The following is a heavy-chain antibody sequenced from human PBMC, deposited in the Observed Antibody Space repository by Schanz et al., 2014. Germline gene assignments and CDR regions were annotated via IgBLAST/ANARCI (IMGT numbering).Heavy chain of an antibody. CDR2: INSDGTKR. Sequence: QVRLVESGGGVVQPGRSLRLSCAASGFTLSSYGMHWVRQAPGKGLEWVAFINSDGTKRFYADSVKGRFTISRDNSKNTLFLQMNSLRAEDTAVYYCAKQHIVRGVIYLNWFDSWGQGTLVTVSS. D-gene: IGHD3-10*01. CDR1: GFTLSSYG. CDR3: AKQHIVRGVIYLNWFDS. V-gene: IGHV3-30*18. J-gene: IGHJ5*01.